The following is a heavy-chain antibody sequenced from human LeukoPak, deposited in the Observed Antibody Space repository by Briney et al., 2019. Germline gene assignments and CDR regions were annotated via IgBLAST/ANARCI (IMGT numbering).Heavy chain of an antibody. CDR1: GFTFDDYA. V-gene: IGHV3-23*01. CDR2: ISGSGGST. CDR3: AKDYYGSGYYYYGMDV. Sequence: QTGGSLTLSCAASGFTFDDYAMHWFRQAPGKWLEWVSSISGSGGSTYYAGSVKGRFTISRDNSKNTLYLQMNSLRAADTAVYYCAKDYYGSGYYYYGMDVWGQGTTVTVSS. D-gene: IGHD3-10*01. J-gene: IGHJ6*02.